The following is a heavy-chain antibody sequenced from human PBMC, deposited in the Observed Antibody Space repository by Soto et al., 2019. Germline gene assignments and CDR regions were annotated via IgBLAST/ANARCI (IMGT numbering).Heavy chain of an antibody. CDR3: ARGGYYDSSGSRNYHYYGMNV. Sequence: QAQLVQSGAEVKKPGASVKVSCKASGYDFNSYGITWVRQAHGQGLEWLGWISPYSDDTKYAQKLQGRVTVTMDRSSRTVYMELRSLRSNDTAIYYCARGGYYDSSGSRNYHYYGMNVWGQGTTVTVSS. CDR2: ISPYSDDT. CDR1: GYDFNSYG. J-gene: IGHJ6*02. D-gene: IGHD3-22*01. V-gene: IGHV1-18*01.